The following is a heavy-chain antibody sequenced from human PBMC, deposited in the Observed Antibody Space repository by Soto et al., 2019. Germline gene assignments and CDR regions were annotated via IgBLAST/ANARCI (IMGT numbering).Heavy chain of an antibody. Sequence: TLSLTCTVSGGSISSYYWSWIRQPPGKGLERIGYIYYSGSTHYSPSLKRQVTISVDKSKNQFSLKLTCVTAVDTPGYYGGRVYSGSYSDYWGQGPRVTVSS. J-gene: IGHJ4*02. V-gene: IGHV4-59*12. CDR1: GGSISSYY. CDR2: IYYSGST. D-gene: IGHD1-26*01. CDR3: GRVYSGSYSDY.